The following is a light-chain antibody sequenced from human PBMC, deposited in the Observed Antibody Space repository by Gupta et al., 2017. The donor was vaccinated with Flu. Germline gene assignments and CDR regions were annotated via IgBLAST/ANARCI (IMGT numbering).Light chain of an antibody. CDR3: SSYTSNSALYV. CDR2: EVS. J-gene: IGLJ1*01. CDR1: SSDVGYYNN. V-gene: IGLV2-14*01. Sequence: VSGSPGQSITISRTGTSSDVGYYNNVSWYHQHPGKAPKLLIYEVSNRPSGVSNRFSASKSGNTASLTISGLQAEDEAEYYCSSYTSNSALYV.